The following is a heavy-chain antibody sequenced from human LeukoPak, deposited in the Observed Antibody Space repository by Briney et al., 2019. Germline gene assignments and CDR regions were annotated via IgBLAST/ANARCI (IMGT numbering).Heavy chain of an antibody. Sequence: SVKVSCKASGGTFSSYAISWVRQAPGQGLEWMGGIIPIFGTANYAQKFQGRVTITADESTSTAYMELSSLRSEDTAVYYCARDLVIAARRIGRNWFDPWGQGTLVTVSS. D-gene: IGHD6-6*01. V-gene: IGHV1-69*13. CDR1: GGTFSSYA. CDR3: ARDLVIAARRIGRNWFDP. CDR2: IIPIFGTA. J-gene: IGHJ5*02.